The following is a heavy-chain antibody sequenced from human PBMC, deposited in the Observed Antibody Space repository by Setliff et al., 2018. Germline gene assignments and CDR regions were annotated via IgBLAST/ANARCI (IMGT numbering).Heavy chain of an antibody. CDR3: ARSSAPSVVLAADFDF. CDR1: GFTFINYW. Sequence: GGSLRLSCAASGFTFINYWMSWVRQAPGTGLEWLANIKQDGSEKFYVDSVKGRFTISRDNAKNSLYLQMNNLRSLKSDDTAFYYCARSSAPSVVLAADFDFWGQGTLVTVSS. D-gene: IGHD3-9*01. V-gene: IGHV3-7*03. CDR2: IKQDGSEK. J-gene: IGHJ4*02.